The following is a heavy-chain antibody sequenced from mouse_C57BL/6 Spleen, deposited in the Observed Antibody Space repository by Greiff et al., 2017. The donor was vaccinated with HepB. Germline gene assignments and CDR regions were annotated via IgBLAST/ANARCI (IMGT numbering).Heavy chain of an antibody. D-gene: IGHD1-1*01. Sequence: VQLQQSGPELVKPGASVKISCKASGYSFTGYYMNWVKQSPEKSLEWIGEINPSTGGTTYNQKFKAKATLTVDKSSSTAYMQLKSLTSEDSAVYYGARSLITTVVAHFDDWGQGTTLTVSS. CDR1: GYSFTGYY. CDR3: ARSLITTVVAHFDD. CDR2: INPSTGGT. J-gene: IGHJ2*01. V-gene: IGHV1-42*01.